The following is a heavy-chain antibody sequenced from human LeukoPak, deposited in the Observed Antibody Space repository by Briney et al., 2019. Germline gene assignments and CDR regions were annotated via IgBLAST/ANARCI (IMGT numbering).Heavy chain of an antibody. Sequence: GGSLRLSCAASGFTFSSYAMSWVRQAPGKGLKWVSAISGSGGSTYYADSVKGRFTISRDNSKNTLYLQMSSLRAEDTAVYYCARPGAPFGGVVAIDYWGQGTLVTVSS. CDR1: GFTFSSYA. V-gene: IGHV3-23*01. CDR3: ARPGAPFGGVVAIDY. CDR2: ISGSGGST. D-gene: IGHD3-16*02. J-gene: IGHJ4*02.